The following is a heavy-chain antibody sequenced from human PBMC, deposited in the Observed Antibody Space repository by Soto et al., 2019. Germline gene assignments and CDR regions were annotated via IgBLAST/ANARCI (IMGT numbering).Heavy chain of an antibody. D-gene: IGHD2-15*01. V-gene: IGHV3-15*07. Sequence: GGSLRLSCAASGFTVSNAWMHWVRQAPGKGLEWVARIKSKTDGGTTDYAAPVKGRFIISRDDSQNTLYLQMNSLKTEDTAVYYCRSFAPSAGRDYWGQGALVTVSS. J-gene: IGHJ4*02. CDR3: RSFAPSAGRDY. CDR1: GFTVSNAW. CDR2: IKSKTDGGTT.